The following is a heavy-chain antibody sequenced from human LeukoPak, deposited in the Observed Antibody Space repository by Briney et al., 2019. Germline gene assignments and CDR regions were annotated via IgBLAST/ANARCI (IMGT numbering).Heavy chain of an antibody. CDR1: GYTFTSYG. J-gene: IGHJ3*02. CDR2: INPNSGGT. V-gene: IGHV1-2*02. D-gene: IGHD4-17*01. Sequence: ASVKVSCKASGYTFTSYGISWVRQAPGQGLEWMEWINPNSGGTKYAQKFQGRVTMTRDTSISTGYMELSRLRSDDTAVYYCARLDDYGEDAFDIWGQGTMVTVSS. CDR3: ARLDDYGEDAFDI.